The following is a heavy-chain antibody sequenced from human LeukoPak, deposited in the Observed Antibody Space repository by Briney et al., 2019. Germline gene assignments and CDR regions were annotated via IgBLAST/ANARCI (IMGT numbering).Heavy chain of an antibody. D-gene: IGHD4-17*01. CDR2: IKEDGSET. J-gene: IGHJ4*02. CDR1: GFTFNTYT. V-gene: IGHV3-7*01. CDR3: ARDKGWPTVSPIDY. Sequence: GGSLRLSCAASGFTFNTYTMNWVRQAPGQGLEWVANIKEDGSETYYVDAVQGRFTISRDNDKKSLSLQMNSLRVEDTAVYYCARDKGWPTVSPIDYWGQGTLVIVSS.